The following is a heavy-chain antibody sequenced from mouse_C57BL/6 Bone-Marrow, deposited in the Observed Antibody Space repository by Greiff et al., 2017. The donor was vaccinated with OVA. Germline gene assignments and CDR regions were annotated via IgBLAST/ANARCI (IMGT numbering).Heavy chain of an antibody. CDR2: IDPSDSYT. CDR1: GYTFTSYW. J-gene: IGHJ2*01. D-gene: IGHD1-1*02. CDR3: AREAGWSYYFDY. V-gene: IGHV1-50*01. Sequence: QVQLKQPGAELVKPGASVKLSCKASGYTFTSYWMQWVKQRPGQGLEWIGEIDPSDSYTNYNQKFKGKATLTVDTSSSTAYMQLSSLTSEDSAVYYCAREAGWSYYFDYWGQGTTLTVSS.